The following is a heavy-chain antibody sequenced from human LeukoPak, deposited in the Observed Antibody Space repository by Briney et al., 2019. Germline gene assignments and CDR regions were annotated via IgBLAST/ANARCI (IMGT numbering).Heavy chain of an antibody. V-gene: IGHV3-11*06. CDR3: ARTRAGWGPFDY. Sequence: PGGSLRLSCAASGFTFSDYYMSWIRQAPGKGLEWVSYISSSSSYTNYADSVKGRFTISRDNAKNSLYLQMNSLRAEDTAVYYCARTRAGWGPFDYWGQGTLVTVSS. CDR2: ISSSSSYT. CDR1: GFTFSDYY. J-gene: IGHJ4*02. D-gene: IGHD7-27*01.